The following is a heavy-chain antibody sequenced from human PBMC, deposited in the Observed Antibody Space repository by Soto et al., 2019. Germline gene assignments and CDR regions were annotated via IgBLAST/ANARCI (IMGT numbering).Heavy chain of an antibody. CDR1: GSTFTDYY. CDR2: VDPGDGAA. V-gene: IGHV1-69-2*01. CDR3: ATGGDYDLDF. D-gene: IGHD4-17*01. J-gene: IGHJ4*02. Sequence: EVQLVQSGADVKKPGATANISCKISGSTFTDYYIHWVQQAPGKGPQWVGLVDPGDGAATYAEKFQGTVTITADTSTDTTFLELRSLRSEDTAVYYCATGGDYDLDFWGQGTLVTVSS.